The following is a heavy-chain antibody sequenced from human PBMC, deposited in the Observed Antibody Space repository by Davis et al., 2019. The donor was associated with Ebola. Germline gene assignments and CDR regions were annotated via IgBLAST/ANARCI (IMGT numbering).Heavy chain of an antibody. CDR3: AREAPYCGGDCSYYFDY. CDR2: FDPEDGEI. J-gene: IGHJ4*02. D-gene: IGHD2-21*02. CDR1: GYTLTELS. Sequence: ASVKVSCKVSGYTLTELSMHWVRQAPGKGLEWMGGFDPEDGEIIYAQKFQGRVTMTEDTSTDTAYMELSSLRSEDTAVYYCAREAPYCGGDCSYYFDYWGQGTLVTVSS. V-gene: IGHV1-24*01.